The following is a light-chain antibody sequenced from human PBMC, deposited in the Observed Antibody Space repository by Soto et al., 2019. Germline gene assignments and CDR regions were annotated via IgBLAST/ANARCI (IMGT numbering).Light chain of an antibody. Sequence: EIVLTQSPGTLSLSPGEGATLSCRASQTVSSSFLAWYQQKAGQAPRLLIYGASSRATGIPDRFSGSGSGTDFTLTITRLEPEDFAVYYWQQYGSSPGTFGQGTKVEIK. CDR2: GAS. CDR1: QTVSSSF. CDR3: QQYGSSPGT. J-gene: IGKJ1*01. V-gene: IGKV3-20*01.